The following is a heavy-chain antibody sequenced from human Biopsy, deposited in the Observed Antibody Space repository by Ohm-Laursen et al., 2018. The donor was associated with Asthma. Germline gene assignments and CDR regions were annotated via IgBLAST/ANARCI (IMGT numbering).Heavy chain of an antibody. CDR2: VHSTGST. CDR3: ARATSTWSQSGPHYFDH. Sequence: SDTLSLTCTVSPGSINDYYWNWIRQLPWKGLEWIGYVHSTGSTRFNPSLKSRLTISVDTSVDQVSLKLTSVTAADTAVYYCARATSTWSQSGPHYFDHWGQGTLVTVSS. V-gene: IGHV4-59*07. CDR1: PGSINDYY. D-gene: IGHD6-13*01. J-gene: IGHJ4*02.